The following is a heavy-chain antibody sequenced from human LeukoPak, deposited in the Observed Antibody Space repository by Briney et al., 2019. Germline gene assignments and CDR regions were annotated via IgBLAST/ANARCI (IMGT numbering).Heavy chain of an antibody. J-gene: IGHJ6*02. CDR3: AAGGSGYDFFYYYYGMDV. Sequence: GSLRLSCAASGFTFSSYAMSWVRQAPGKGLEWVSAISGSGGSTYYADSVKGRFTISRDNSKNTLYLQMNSLRAEDTAVYYCAAGGSGYDFFYYYYGMDVWGQGTTVTVSS. CDR1: GFTFSSYA. V-gene: IGHV3-23*01. D-gene: IGHD5-12*01. CDR2: ISGSGGST.